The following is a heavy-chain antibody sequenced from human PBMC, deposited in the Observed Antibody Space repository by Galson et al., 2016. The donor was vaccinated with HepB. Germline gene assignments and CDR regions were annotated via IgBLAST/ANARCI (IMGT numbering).Heavy chain of an antibody. D-gene: IGHD4-17*01. CDR1: GFSLSTSGVS. V-gene: IGHV2-5*02. CDR3: AHSDGGDYEWYFDL. Sequence: PALVTPTQTLTLTCTFSGFSLSTSGVSVGWIRQPPAKALEWLALIYWDDDKRYSPSLKSRLTITKDTSKSQVVRTMTNMDPVDTASYYCAHSDGGDYEWYFDLWGRGTLVTVSS. J-gene: IGHJ2*01. CDR2: IYWDDDK.